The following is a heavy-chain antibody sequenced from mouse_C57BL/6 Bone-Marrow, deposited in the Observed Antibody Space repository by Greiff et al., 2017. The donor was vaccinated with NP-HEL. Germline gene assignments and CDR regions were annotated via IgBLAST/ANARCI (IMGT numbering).Heavy chain of an antibody. D-gene: IGHD2-14*01. J-gene: IGHJ1*03. V-gene: IGHV5-17*01. Sequence: EVHLVESGGGLVKPGGSLKLSCAASGFTFSDYGMHWVRPAPEKGLEWVAYISSGSSTIYYADTVKGRFTIARDNAKNTLFLQMTSLRSEDTAMYYCARGYYRNWYFDVWGTGTTVTVSS. CDR3: ARGYYRNWYFDV. CDR2: ISSGSSTI. CDR1: GFTFSDYG.